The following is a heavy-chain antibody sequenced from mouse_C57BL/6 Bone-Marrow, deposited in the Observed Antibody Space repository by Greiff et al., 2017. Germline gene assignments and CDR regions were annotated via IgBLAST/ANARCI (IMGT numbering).Heavy chain of an antibody. CDR3: ARVYDRYYLDY. V-gene: IGHV1-64*01. CDR1: GYTFTSYW. D-gene: IGHD2-14*01. CDR2: IHPNSGST. Sequence: QVQLQQPGAELVKPGASVKLSCKASGYTFTSYWMHWVKQRPGQGLEWIGIIHPNSGSTKYNEKFKSKATLTVDKSSSTAYMQLSSLTSEDSAVYDCARVYDRYYLDYWGQGTTLTVSS. J-gene: IGHJ2*01.